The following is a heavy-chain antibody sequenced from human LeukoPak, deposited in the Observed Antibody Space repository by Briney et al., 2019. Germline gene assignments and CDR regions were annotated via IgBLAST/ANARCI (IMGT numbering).Heavy chain of an antibody. CDR1: GGSISSYY. Sequence: KPSETLSLTCTVSGGSISSYYRSWIRQPAGKGLEWIGRVYSSGSTNYNPSLQSRVTMSVGTSKSQFSLKLTSVNAADTAVYYCARSSTGTTVGVYWGQGTLPTVSS. CDR3: ARSSTGTTVGVY. J-gene: IGHJ4*02. CDR2: VYSSGST. V-gene: IGHV4-4*07. D-gene: IGHD1-1*01.